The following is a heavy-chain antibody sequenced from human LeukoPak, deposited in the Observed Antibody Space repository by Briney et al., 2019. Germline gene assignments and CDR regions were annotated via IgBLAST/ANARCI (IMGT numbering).Heavy chain of an antibody. J-gene: IGHJ3*02. CDR1: GFTFSNAW. Sequence: GGSLRLSCAASGFTFSNAWMSWVRQAPGKGLEWVGRIKSRTDGGTTDYAAPVKGRFTISRDDSKNTLYLQMNSLKTEDTAVYYCTTAPRGGSYLDAFDIWGQGTMVTVSS. D-gene: IGHD1-26*01. CDR2: IKSRTDGGTT. CDR3: TTAPRGGSYLDAFDI. V-gene: IGHV3-15*01.